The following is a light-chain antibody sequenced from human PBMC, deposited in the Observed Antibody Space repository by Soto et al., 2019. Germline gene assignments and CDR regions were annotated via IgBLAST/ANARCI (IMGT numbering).Light chain of an antibody. CDR2: STN. CDR1: SGSVSTDYY. CDR3: VLYMGSGISV. V-gene: IGLV8-61*01. Sequence: QSVLTQEPSFSVSPGGTVTLTCGLRSGSVSTDYYPSWYQQTPGQAPRTLIYSTNTRSPGVPDRFSGSILGNKAALTITGAQADDECDYYCVLYMGSGISVFGGGTKLTVL. J-gene: IGLJ3*02.